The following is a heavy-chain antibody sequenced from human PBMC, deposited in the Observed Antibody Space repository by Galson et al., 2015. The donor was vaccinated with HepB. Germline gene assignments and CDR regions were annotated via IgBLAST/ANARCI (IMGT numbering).Heavy chain of an antibody. CDR1: GFTFSSYG. V-gene: IGHV3-30*02. CDR3: AKNRGVGATQGDAFDI. D-gene: IGHD1-26*01. J-gene: IGHJ3*02. CDR2: IRYDGSNK. Sequence: LRLSCAASGFTFSSYGMHWVRQAPGKGLEWVAYIRYDGSNKYYADSVKGRFTISRDNSKNTLYLQMNSLRAEDTAVYYCAKNRGVGATQGDAFDIWGQGTMVIVSS.